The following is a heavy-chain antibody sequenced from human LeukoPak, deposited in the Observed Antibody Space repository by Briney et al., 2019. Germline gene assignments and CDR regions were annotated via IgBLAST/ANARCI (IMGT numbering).Heavy chain of an antibody. CDR3: ARGYSYGHRDYYYYMDV. Sequence: GGSLRLSCAASGFTFSSYSMNWVRQAPGKGLEWVSYISSSSSTKYYADSVKGRFTISRDNAKNSLYLQMNSLRAEDTAVYYCARGYSYGHRDYYYYMDVWGKGTRSPSP. CDR1: GFTFSSYS. D-gene: IGHD5-18*01. J-gene: IGHJ6*03. CDR2: ISSSSSTK. V-gene: IGHV3-48*01.